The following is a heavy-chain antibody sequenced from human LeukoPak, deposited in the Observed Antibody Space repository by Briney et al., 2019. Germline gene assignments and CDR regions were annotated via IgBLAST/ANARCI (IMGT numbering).Heavy chain of an antibody. J-gene: IGHJ6*03. V-gene: IGHV4-61*02. CDR1: GASISSTSYY. D-gene: IGHD2-15*01. Sequence: TLSLTCTVSGASISSTSYYWSWIRQPAGKGLEWIGRIYTSGSTNYNPSLKSRVTISVDTSKNQFSLKLSSVTAADTAVYYCARDVMLPPYYYYYYMDVWGKGTTVTVSS. CDR2: IYTSGST. CDR3: ARDVMLPPYYYYYYMDV.